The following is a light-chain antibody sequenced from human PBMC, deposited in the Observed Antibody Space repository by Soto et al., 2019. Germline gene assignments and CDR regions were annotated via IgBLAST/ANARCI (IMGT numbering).Light chain of an antibody. V-gene: IGKV3-15*01. CDR2: GAS. J-gene: IGKJ1*01. CDR1: QSVSSI. CDR3: QQYNNWPPWT. Sequence: EIVMTQSPATLSVSPGERATLSCRASQSVSSILAWYQQKPGQAPRLLIYGASTRATGIPARFGGSGSGTEFTLTISSLQSEDFAVYYCQQYNNWPPWTFGQGTKVEIK.